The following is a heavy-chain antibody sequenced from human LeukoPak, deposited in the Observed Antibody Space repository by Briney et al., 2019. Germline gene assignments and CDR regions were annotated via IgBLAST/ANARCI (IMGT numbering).Heavy chain of an antibody. V-gene: IGHV4-59*12. D-gene: IGHD3-10*01. J-gene: IGHJ4*02. CDR3: ARDYYGSGSYYFGVYFDY. Sequence: SETLSLTCTVSGGSISSYYWSWIRQPPGKGLEWIAYIYYSGSTKYNPSLKSRVTISVDTSKNQFSLKLSSVTAADTAVYHCARDYYGSGSYYFGVYFDYWGQGTLVTVSS. CDR2: IYYSGST. CDR1: GGSISSYY.